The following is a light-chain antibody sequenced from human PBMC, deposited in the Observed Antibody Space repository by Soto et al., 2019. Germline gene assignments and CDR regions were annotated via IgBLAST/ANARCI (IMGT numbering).Light chain of an antibody. V-gene: IGLV1-47*01. CDR3: AAWDDSLSGPV. Sequence: QSVLTQPPSASGTPGQRVTISCSGSSSNIGSNYVYWYQQLPGTAPKLLIYRNNQRPSGVPDRFSGSKSGTSASLAISGLRSEDDAHYYCAAWDDSLSGPVFGTGTKLTVL. CDR2: RNN. CDR1: SSNIGSNY. J-gene: IGLJ1*01.